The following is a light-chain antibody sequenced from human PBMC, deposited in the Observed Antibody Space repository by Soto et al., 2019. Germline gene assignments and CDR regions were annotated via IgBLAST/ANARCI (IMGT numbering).Light chain of an antibody. CDR3: LQDYNYPWT. CDR2: AGS. CDR1: QGIRND. V-gene: IGKV1-6*01. J-gene: IGKJ1*01. Sequence: AIQMTQSPSSLSASVGDRVTITCRASQGIRNDLGWYQQKPGKAPKLLIYAGSSLQSGVPSRFSGSGSGTDFTLTINSLQPEDFATYSCLQDYNYPWTFGQATKAEIK.